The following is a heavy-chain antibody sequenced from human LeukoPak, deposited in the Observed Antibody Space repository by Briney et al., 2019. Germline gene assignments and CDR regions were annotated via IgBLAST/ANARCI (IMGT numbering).Heavy chain of an antibody. J-gene: IGHJ4*02. Sequence: PGESLRLSCAASGFTFSDYYMSWIRQAPGKGLEWVSYISSSGSTIYYADSVKGRFTISRDNAKNSLYLQMNSLRAEDTAVYYCARDPTYYYDSSGVTDYWGQGTLVTVSS. D-gene: IGHD3-22*01. CDR3: ARDPTYYYDSSGVTDY. V-gene: IGHV3-11*04. CDR1: GFTFSDYY. CDR2: ISSSGSTI.